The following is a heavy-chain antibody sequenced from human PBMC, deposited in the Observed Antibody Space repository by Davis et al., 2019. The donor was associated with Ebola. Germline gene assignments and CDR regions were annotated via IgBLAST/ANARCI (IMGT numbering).Heavy chain of an antibody. V-gene: IGHV4-59*01. J-gene: IGHJ4*02. Sequence: MPSETLSLTCTVSGGSISNYYWSWIRQPPGKGLEWIGYIYYSGSTKYIPSLKSRVTISVDTSKNQFSLKLSSASAADTAVYYCARGDSYYDPSGYYAGPEAPDHWGQGTLVSVSS. CDR2: IYYSGST. CDR1: GGSISNYY. CDR3: ARGDSYYDPSGYYAGPEAPDH. D-gene: IGHD3-22*01.